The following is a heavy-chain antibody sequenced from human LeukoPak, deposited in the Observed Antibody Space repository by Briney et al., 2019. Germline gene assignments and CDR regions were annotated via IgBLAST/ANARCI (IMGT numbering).Heavy chain of an antibody. Sequence: SGPTLVKPTQTLTLTCTFSGFSLRTSGVGVGWIRQPPGKALEWLALIYWDGDKRYSPSLKSRLTITKDTSKNQVVLTMTNMDPVDTATYYCAHRGSDILTGYTNPYFDYWGKGTLVTVSS. CDR2: IYWDGDK. CDR3: AHRGSDILTGYTNPYFDY. CDR1: GFSLRTSGVG. J-gene: IGHJ4*02. V-gene: IGHV2-5*02. D-gene: IGHD3-9*01.